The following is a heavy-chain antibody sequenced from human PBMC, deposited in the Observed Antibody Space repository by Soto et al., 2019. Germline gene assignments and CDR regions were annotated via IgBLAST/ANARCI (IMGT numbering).Heavy chain of an antibody. Sequence: QVHLVESGGGIVQPGRSLRLSCAASGFPFSPYNMHWVLQAPGKGLEWVAAILYDGSNEYSVDSVKGRFTSSRDNSKNTLELQMSSLRAEDTAIYYCAKGPITHTGSFPDYLEYWGQGTRVTVSS. CDR1: GFPFSPYN. D-gene: IGHD3-10*01. J-gene: IGHJ4*02. V-gene: IGHV3-30*02. CDR2: ILYDGSNE. CDR3: AKGPITHTGSFPDYLEY.